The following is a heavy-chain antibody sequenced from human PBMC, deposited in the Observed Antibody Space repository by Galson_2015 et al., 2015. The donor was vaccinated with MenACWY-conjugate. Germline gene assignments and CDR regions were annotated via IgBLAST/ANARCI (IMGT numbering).Heavy chain of an antibody. CDR2: INPNSGGT. Sequence: SVKVSCKASGCTINGHFLHWVRQAPGQGLEWMGRINPNSGGTNYAEKFQGRVTMTWDTSFSTSYMELSSDDTAIYFCARSRYNTGWAFDYWGQGTLVTVSS. CDR3: ARSRYNTGWAFDY. D-gene: IGHD5-24*01. V-gene: IGHV1-2*06. CDR1: GCTINGHF. J-gene: IGHJ4*02.